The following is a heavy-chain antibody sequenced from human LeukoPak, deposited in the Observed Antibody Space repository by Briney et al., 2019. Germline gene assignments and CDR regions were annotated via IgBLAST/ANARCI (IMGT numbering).Heavy chain of an antibody. V-gene: IGHV3-23*01. D-gene: IGHD3-9*01. J-gene: IGHJ4*02. CDR1: GFTFSSYA. Sequence: GVSLRLSCAASGFTFSSYAMTWVRQAPGKGLVWVSGISGSGANTYYADSVKGRFTISRDNAKNSLYLQMNSLRAEDTAMYYCARASYDILTGYFDYWGQGTLVTVSS. CDR2: ISGSGANT. CDR3: ARASYDILTGYFDY.